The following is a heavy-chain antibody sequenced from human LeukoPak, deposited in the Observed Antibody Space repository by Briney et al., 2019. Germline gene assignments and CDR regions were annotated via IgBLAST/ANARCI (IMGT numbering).Heavy chain of an antibody. CDR3: TTDSLRMGVTGLDY. Sequence: GGSLRLSCAASGFTFSNAWMNWVRQAPGKGLEWVGRIKSKTDGGTIDYAAPVKGRFTISRDDSKKTLYLQMNSLKTEDTAVYYCTTDSLRMGVTGLDYWGQGILVTVSS. V-gene: IGHV3-15*07. CDR1: GFTFSNAW. D-gene: IGHD3-3*01. CDR2: IKSKTDGGTI. J-gene: IGHJ4*02.